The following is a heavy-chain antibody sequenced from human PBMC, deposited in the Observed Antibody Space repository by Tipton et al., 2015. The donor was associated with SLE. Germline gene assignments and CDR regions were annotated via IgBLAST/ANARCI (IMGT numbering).Heavy chain of an antibody. V-gene: IGHV3-21*01. J-gene: IGHJ3*02. D-gene: IGHD3-3*01. CDR1: GFTFSRYS. CDR2: ITGSGTYI. CDR3: ARDYSDFWSGYIGDAFDI. Sequence: SLRLSCAASGFTFSRYSMTWVRQAPGKGLEWVSSITGSGTYIYYADSVKGRFTISRDNAKNSLYLQMNSLRAEDTAVYYCARDYSDFWSGYIGDAFDIWGQGTMVTVSS.